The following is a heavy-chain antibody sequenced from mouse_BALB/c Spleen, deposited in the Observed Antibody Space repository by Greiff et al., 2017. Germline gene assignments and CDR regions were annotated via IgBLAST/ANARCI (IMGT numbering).Heavy chain of an antibody. CDR3: ARYYGSSYDAMDY. CDR1: GYTFTSYY. J-gene: IGHJ4*01. Sequence: QVHVKQSGPELVKPGASVRISCKASGYTFTSYYIHWVKQRPGQGLEWIGWIYPGNVNTKYNEKFKGKATLTADKSSSTAYMQLSSLTSEDSAVYFCARYYGSSYDAMDYWGQGTSVTVSS. D-gene: IGHD1-1*01. CDR2: IYPGNVNT. V-gene: IGHV1S56*01.